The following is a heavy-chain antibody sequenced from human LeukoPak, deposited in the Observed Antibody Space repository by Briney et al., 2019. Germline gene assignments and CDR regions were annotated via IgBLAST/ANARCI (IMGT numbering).Heavy chain of an antibody. J-gene: IGHJ4*02. D-gene: IGHD5-18*01. V-gene: IGHV1-2*02. CDR3: ARVGRGYSYGYFDY. CDR2: INTHSGGE. Sequence: ASVKVSCKASGYTFTGYYMHWVRQAPGQGLEWMGWINTHSGGENYAQKFQGRVTMTRDTSISTAYMELSRLRSDDTAVYYCARVGRGYSYGYFDYWGQGTLVTVSS. CDR1: GYTFTGYY.